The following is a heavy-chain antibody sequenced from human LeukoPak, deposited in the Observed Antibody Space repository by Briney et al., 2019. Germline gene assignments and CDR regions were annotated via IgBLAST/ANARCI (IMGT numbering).Heavy chain of an antibody. CDR2: IYPGDSDT. J-gene: IGHJ6*02. CDR3: ARRADYGDARLYYYYYGMTS. Sequence: GESLKISCKGSGYSFSSYWIGWVRQLPGKGLEWMGIIYPGDSDTRYSPSFQGQVTISADRSISTAYLQWSSLTASDTAMYYCARRADYGDARLYYYYYGMTSGAKGPRSPSP. CDR1: GYSFSSYW. D-gene: IGHD4-17*01. V-gene: IGHV5-51*01.